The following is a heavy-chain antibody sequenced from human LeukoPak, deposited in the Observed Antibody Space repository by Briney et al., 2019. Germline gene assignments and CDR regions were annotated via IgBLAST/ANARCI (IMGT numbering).Heavy chain of an antibody. CDR3: ARDRYEWKLAGSGMEV. D-gene: IGHD1-1*01. V-gene: IGHV1-18*01. Sequence: GASVKVSCKASGYTFTSYGITWVRQAPGQGLEWMGWISAYNGNTNYARKLQGRVTMTTDTSTNTAYMELRSLRSGDTAVYYCARDRYEWKLAGSGMEVWGQGTTVTVSS. CDR1: GYTFTSYG. CDR2: ISAYNGNT. J-gene: IGHJ6*02.